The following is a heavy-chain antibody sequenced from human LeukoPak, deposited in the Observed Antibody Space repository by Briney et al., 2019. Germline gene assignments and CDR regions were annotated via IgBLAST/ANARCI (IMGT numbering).Heavy chain of an antibody. CDR1: GGSISSYY. CDR3: ARGPSGYNYGLFDY. CDR2: IYYSGST. V-gene: IGHV4-59*08. J-gene: IGHJ4*02. D-gene: IGHD5-18*01. Sequence: SETLSLTCTVSGGSISSYYWSWIRQPPGKGLEWIGYIYYSGSTNYNPSLKSRVTISVDTSKNQFSLKLSSVTAADTAVYYCARGPSGYNYGLFDYWGQGTLVTVSA.